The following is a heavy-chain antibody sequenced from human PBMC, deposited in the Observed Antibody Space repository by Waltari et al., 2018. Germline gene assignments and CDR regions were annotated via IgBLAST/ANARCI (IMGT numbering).Heavy chain of an antibody. V-gene: IGHV3-30-3*01. D-gene: IGHD4-4*01. CDR2: ISYDGSNK. Sequence: QVQLVESGGGVVQPGRSLRLSCAASGFTCSSYAMHWVRQAPGKGLEWVAVISYDGSNKYYADSVKGRFTISRDNSKNTLYLQMNSLRAEDTAVYYCARFGNSVYYYGMDVWGQGTTVTVSS. CDR3: ARFGNSVYYYGMDV. J-gene: IGHJ6*02. CDR1: GFTCSSYA.